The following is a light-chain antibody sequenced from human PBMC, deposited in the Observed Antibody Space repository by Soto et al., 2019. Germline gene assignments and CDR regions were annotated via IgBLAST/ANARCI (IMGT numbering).Light chain of an antibody. CDR3: QQYGSSPLT. V-gene: IGKV3-20*01. Sequence: EFLLTQSPGTLSLSPGERATLSCRASQSVTSGYVAWYQQKPGQAPRLLIFAASSRATGIPDRFSGSGSGTDFTLTINRLEPEDFAVYYCQQYGSSPLTFGDGTKVVIK. CDR1: QSVTSGY. CDR2: AAS. J-gene: IGKJ4*01.